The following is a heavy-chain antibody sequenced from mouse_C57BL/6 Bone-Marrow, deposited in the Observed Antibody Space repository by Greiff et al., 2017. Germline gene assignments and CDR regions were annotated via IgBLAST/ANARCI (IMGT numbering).Heavy chain of an antibody. CDR1: GYTFTDYN. Sequence: VQLKESGPELVKPGASVKIPCKASGYTFTDYNMDWVKQSHGKSLEWIGDINPNNGGTIYNQKFKGKATLTVDKSSSTAYMERRSLTSEDTAVXYCARTPITTVVAEAMDYWGQGTSVTVSS. D-gene: IGHD1-1*01. CDR3: ARTPITTVVAEAMDY. J-gene: IGHJ4*01. V-gene: IGHV1-18*01. CDR2: INPNNGGT.